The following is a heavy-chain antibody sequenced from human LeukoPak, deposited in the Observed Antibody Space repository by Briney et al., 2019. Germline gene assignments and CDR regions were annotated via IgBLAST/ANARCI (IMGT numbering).Heavy chain of an antibody. CDR1: RFTFSNYW. CDR2: INRDGSKK. Sequence: GGSLRLSCVASRFTFSNYWMSWVRQAPGKGLEWVANINRDGSKKRYADSMKGRFTISRDNAKESLYLQLNGLRAEDTAVYYCAKWGPYCVGDYCPALDSWGQGTLVTVSS. J-gene: IGHJ4*02. V-gene: IGHV3-7*01. CDR3: AKWGPYCVGDYCPALDS. D-gene: IGHD2-21*02.